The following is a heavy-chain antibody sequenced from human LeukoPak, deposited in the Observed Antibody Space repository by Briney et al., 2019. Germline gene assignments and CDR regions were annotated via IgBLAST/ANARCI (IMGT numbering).Heavy chain of an antibody. D-gene: IGHD3-22*01. V-gene: IGHV1-18*01. CDR2: ISAYNGNT. J-gene: IGHJ4*02. CDR1: GCTFTSYG. Sequence: ASVKVSCKASGCTFTSYGISWVRQAPGQGLEWMGWISAYNGNTNYAQKLQGRVTMTTDTSTSTAYMELRSLRSDDTAVYYCARDHHYDSSGYYFSFDYWGQGTLVTVSS. CDR3: ARDHHYDSSGYYFSFDY.